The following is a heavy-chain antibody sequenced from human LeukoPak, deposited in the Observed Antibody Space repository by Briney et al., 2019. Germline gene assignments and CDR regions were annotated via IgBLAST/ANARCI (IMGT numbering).Heavy chain of an antibody. D-gene: IGHD4-17*01. V-gene: IGHV4-61*08. CDR1: GGSISSGGYY. CDR3: ARAIPMTTGPIPFDY. CDR2: IYYSGST. J-gene: IGHJ4*02. Sequence: PSETLSLTCTVSGGSISSGGYYWSWIRQPPGKGLEWIGYIYYSGSTNYNPSLKSRVTISVDTSKNQFSLKLSSVTAADTAVYYCARAIPMTTGPIPFDYWGQGTLVTVSS.